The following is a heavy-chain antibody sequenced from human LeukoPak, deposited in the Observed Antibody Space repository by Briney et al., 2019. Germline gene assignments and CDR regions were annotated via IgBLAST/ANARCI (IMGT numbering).Heavy chain of an antibody. D-gene: IGHD3-3*01. CDR3: ARQVIFGVVYDAFDI. CDR1: GGSISSYY. Sequence: KPSETLSLTCTVSGGSISSYYWSWIRQPPGKGLEWIGFIFYSGTTNYNPSLKSRVTISVDTSKNQFSLKLSSVTAADTAVYYCARQVIFGVVYDAFDIWGQGTMVTVSS. J-gene: IGHJ3*02. CDR2: IFYSGTT. V-gene: IGHV4-59*01.